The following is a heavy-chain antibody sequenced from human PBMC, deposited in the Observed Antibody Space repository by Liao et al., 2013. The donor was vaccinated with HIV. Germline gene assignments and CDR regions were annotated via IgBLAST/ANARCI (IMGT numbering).Heavy chain of an antibody. J-gene: IGHJ3*02. Sequence: QVQLQQWGAGLLKPSETLSVTCAVYGGSFSGYYWSWIRQPPGKGLEWIGEINHSGSTNYNPSLKSRVTISVDTSKNQFSLKLSSVTAADTAVYYCASAFPRDAFDIWAKGQWSPSLQ. CDR3: ASAFPRDAFDI. V-gene: IGHV4-34*01. D-gene: IGHD2/OR15-2a*01. CDR1: GGSFSGYY. CDR2: INHSGST.